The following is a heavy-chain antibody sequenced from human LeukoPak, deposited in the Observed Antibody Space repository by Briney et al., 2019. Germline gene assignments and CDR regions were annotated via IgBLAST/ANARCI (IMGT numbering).Heavy chain of an antibody. CDR1: GFTFSSYS. D-gene: IGHD3-10*01. V-gene: IGHV3-21*01. J-gene: IGHJ4*02. CDR2: ISSSSSYI. CDR3: ARDDSGAGVLDY. Sequence: GGSLRLSCAASGFTFSSYSMNWVRQAPGKGLEWVSSISSSSSYIYYADSVKGRFTISRDNAKNSLYLQMNSLRAEDTAVYYCARDDSGAGVLDYWGQGTLVTVSS.